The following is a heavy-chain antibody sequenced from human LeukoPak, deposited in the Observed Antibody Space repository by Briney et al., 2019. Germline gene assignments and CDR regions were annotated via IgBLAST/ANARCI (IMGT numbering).Heavy chain of an antibody. Sequence: GGSLRLSCAASGFTFSSYSMNWVRQAPGKGLEWVSYISSSSSTIYYADSVKGRFTISRDNAKNSLYLQMYSLRAEDTAVYYCARALYSSGWYGWGQGTLVTVSS. CDR3: ARALYSSGWYG. J-gene: IGHJ4*02. V-gene: IGHV3-48*04. D-gene: IGHD6-19*01. CDR2: ISSSSSTI. CDR1: GFTFSSYS.